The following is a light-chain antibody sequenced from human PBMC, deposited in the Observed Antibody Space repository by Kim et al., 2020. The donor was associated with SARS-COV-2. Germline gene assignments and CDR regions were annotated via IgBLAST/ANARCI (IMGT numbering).Light chain of an antibody. CDR2: DVS. CDR3: SSYTTSGTVV. J-gene: IGLJ3*02. Sequence: QSALTQPASVSGSPGQSISISCTGTSSDVSSYNFVSWYQQHPGKSPTLRIYDVSNRPSGVSNRFSGSKSDNTASLTISGLQAEDEADYYCSSYTTSGTVVIGGGTQLTVL. V-gene: IGLV2-14*03. CDR1: SSDVSSYNF.